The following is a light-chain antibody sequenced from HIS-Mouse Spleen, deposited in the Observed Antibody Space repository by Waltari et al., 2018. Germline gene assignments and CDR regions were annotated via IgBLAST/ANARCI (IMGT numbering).Light chain of an antibody. CDR1: QSVSSSY. V-gene: IGKV3-20*01. CDR3: QQYGSSSALT. J-gene: IGKJ4*01. CDR2: GAS. Sequence: EIVLTQSPGTLSLSPGERATLSCRASQSVSSSYLAWYQQKPGQAPRLLIYGASSRATGIPDRFSGSGSGTDFTLTISRLEPEDFAVYYCQQYGSSSALTLGGGTKVEIK.